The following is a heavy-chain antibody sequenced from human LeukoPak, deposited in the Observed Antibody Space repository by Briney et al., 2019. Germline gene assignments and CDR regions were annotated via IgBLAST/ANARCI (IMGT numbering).Heavy chain of an antibody. V-gene: IGHV4-59*01. CDR1: GGSISSYY. CDR3: ARGRGSQGY. Sequence: SETLSLTCTVSGGSISSYYWSWIRQPPGKGLEWIGYIYYSGSINYNPSLKSRVTISVDTSKNQFSLKLSSVTAADTAVYYCARGRGSQGYWGQGTLVTVSS. CDR2: IYYSGSI. D-gene: IGHD1-26*01. J-gene: IGHJ4*02.